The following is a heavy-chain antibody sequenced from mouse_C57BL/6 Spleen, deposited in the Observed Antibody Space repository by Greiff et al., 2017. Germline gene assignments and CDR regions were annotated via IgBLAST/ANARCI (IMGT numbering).Heavy chain of an antibody. D-gene: IGHD2-2*01. J-gene: IGHJ2*01. CDR2: IYYSGTI. Sequence: EVKLMESGPGLVKPSQTVFLTCTVTGISITTGNYRWSWIRQFPGNKLEWIGYIYYSGTITYNPSLTSRTTITRDTPKNPFFLEMNSLTAEDTATYYCAREGDGYDQYYFDYWGQGTTLTVSS. CDR3: AREGDGYDQYYFDY. CDR1: GISITTGNYR. V-gene: IGHV3-5*01.